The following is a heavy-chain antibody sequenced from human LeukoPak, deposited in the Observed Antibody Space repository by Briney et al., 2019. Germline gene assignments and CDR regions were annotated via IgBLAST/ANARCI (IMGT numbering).Heavy chain of an antibody. D-gene: IGHD2-8*02. Sequence: GASVKVSCKASGYTFTGYYTHWVRQAPGQGLEWMGWINPNSGDTNYAQKFQGRVTMTRDTSISTAYMGLSRLRSDDTAVYYCARAGGDCTGGACYYYFDYWGQGILVTVSS. J-gene: IGHJ4*02. CDR2: INPNSGDT. V-gene: IGHV1-2*02. CDR3: ARAGGDCTGGACYYYFDY. CDR1: GYTFTGYY.